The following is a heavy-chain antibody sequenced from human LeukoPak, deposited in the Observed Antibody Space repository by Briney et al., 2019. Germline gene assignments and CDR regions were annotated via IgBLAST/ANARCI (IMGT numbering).Heavy chain of an antibody. D-gene: IGHD4-11*01. CDR2: IWYDGSNK. Sequence: GRSLRLSCAASGFTFSSYGMHWVRQAPGKGLEWVAVIWYDGSNKYYADSVKGRFTISRDNSKNTLYLQMNSLRAEGTAVYYCARAPPYNNYPFHFDYWGQGTLVTVSS. J-gene: IGHJ4*02. V-gene: IGHV3-33*01. CDR3: ARAPPYNNYPFHFDY. CDR1: GFTFSSYG.